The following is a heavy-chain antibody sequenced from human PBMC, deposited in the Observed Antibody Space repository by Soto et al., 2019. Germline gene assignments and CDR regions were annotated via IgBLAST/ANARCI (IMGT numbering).Heavy chain of an antibody. CDR1: GGSISSGDYY. Sequence: QVQLQESGPGLVKPSQTLSLTCTVSGGSISSGDYYWSWIRQPPGKGLEWIGYLYYSGSTYYNPSLKGRVTISVDTSKNPFSLKLSSVTAADTAVYYCASTSYGYTFYDYWGQGTLVTVSS. J-gene: IGHJ4*02. CDR3: ASTSYGYTFYDY. D-gene: IGHD5-18*01. CDR2: LYYSGST. V-gene: IGHV4-30-4*01.